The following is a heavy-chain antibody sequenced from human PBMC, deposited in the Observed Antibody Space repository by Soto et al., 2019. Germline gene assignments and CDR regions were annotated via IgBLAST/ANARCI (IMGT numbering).Heavy chain of an antibody. CDR3: AKDDCISTSCYYFDY. D-gene: IGHD2-2*01. V-gene: IGHV3-30*18. CDR1: GFTFSTYG. J-gene: IGHJ4*02. Sequence: QVQLVESGGGVVQPGRSLRLSCAASGFTFSTYGMHWVRQAPGKGLEWVAVISYDGSNKYYADSVKGRFTISRDNSKTTLYLQMNSLRAEDTAVYYCAKDDCISTSCYYFDYWGQGTLVTVSS. CDR2: ISYDGSNK.